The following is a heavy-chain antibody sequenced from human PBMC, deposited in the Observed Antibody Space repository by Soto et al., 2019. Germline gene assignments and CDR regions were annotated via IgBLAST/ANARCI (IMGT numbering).Heavy chain of an antibody. D-gene: IGHD2-8*01. J-gene: IGHJ6*02. CDR1: GFRFSGYS. V-gene: IGHV3-48*01. CDR2: ISSSSFTI. CDR3: AKDIVLMVYAMDV. Sequence: PGESLKISCAASGFRFSGYSMNWLRQAPGRGLEWVSYISSSSFTIHYADSVEGRFAISRDNAKNSLYLQMNSLRVEDTAVYYCAKDIVLMVYAMDVWGQGTTVTVSS.